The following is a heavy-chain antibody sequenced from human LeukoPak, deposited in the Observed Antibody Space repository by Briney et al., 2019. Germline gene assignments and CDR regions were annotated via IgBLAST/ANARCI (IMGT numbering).Heavy chain of an antibody. Sequence: ASVKVSCKASGGTFSSYAISWVRQAPGQGLEWMGGVIPIFGTANYAQKFQGRVTITADESTSTAYMELSSLRSEDTAVYYCARGPYSGYDSYWGQGTLVTVSS. D-gene: IGHD5-12*01. CDR2: VIPIFGTA. V-gene: IGHV1-69*13. CDR3: ARGPYSGYDSY. J-gene: IGHJ4*02. CDR1: GGTFSSYA.